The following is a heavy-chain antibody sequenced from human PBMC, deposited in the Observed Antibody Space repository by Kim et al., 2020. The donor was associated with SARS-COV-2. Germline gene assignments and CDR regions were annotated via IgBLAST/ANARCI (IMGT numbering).Heavy chain of an antibody. CDR2: IDPSDSYT. CDR1: GYSFTSYW. V-gene: IGHV5-10-1*01. D-gene: IGHD4-17*01. CDR3: ARQGTRRFYGDYDYPDSHYYYGMDV. Sequence: GESLKISCKGSGYSFTSYWISWVRQMPGKGLEWMGRIDPSDSYTNYSPSFQGHVTISADKSISTAYLQWSSLKASDTAMYYCARQGTRRFYGDYDYPDSHYYYGMDVWGQGTTVTVSS. J-gene: IGHJ6*02.